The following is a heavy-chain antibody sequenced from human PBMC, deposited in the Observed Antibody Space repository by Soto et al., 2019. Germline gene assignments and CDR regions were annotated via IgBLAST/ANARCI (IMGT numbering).Heavy chain of an antibody. CDR1: GYSFTRYG. V-gene: IGHV1-18*01. CDR2: INAYNGNT. D-gene: IGHD3-16*01. J-gene: IGHJ6*02. CDR3: AMVDVYVTPSPQDV. Sequence: ASVKVSCKASGYSFTRYGIGWARQAPGQGLEWMGWINAYNGNTNYAQNLQGRLTLTTDTSTTAAYMELRSLRSNDTAIYYCAMVDVYVTPSPQDVWGQGTTVTVSS.